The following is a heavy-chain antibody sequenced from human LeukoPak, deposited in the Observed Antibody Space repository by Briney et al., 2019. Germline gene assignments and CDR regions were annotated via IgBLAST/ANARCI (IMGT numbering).Heavy chain of an antibody. CDR1: GFTFSSYA. CDR3: AKDSYGILTGYVDY. Sequence: GGSLRFSCAASGFTFSSYAMSWVRQAPGKGLEWVSAISGSGGSTYYADSVKGRFTISRDNSKNTLYLQMNSLRAEDTAAYYCAKDSYGILTGYVDYWGQGTLVTVSS. J-gene: IGHJ4*02. CDR2: ISGSGGST. V-gene: IGHV3-23*01. D-gene: IGHD3-9*01.